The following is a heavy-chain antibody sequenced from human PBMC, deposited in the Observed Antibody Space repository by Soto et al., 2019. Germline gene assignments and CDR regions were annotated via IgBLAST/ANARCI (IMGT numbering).Heavy chain of an antibody. CDR3: ARFRYWNGGSCFPTYDYGMDV. J-gene: IGHJ6*02. CDR1: GFTFRSYW. Sequence: GGSLRLSCAASGFTFRSYWMHWVRQAPGKGLVWVLRINSEGSSTSYADCVNGRFNSSRDNAKNTLYLQMNSLRAEDTAVYYCARFRYWNGGSCFPTYDYGMDVWGQGTTVTVSS. D-gene: IGHD2-15*01. V-gene: IGHV3-74*01. CDR2: INSEGSST.